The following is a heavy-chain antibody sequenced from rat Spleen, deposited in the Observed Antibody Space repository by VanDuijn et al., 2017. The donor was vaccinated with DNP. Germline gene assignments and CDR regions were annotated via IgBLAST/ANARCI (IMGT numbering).Heavy chain of an antibody. V-gene: IGHV5S13*01. CDR3: AKGVYGGYEDWFGN. D-gene: IGHD1-11*01. Sequence: EVQLVESGGGLVQAGRSLKLSCEASGFSFSKFGMAWVRQAPTKGLEWVASISTTGEYTHYGDSVKGRFTISRDNAKNSQYLQMDSLRSEDTATYYCAKGVYGGYEDWFGNCGQGTLVTVSS. CDR2: ISTTGEYT. CDR1: GFSFSKFG. J-gene: IGHJ3*01.